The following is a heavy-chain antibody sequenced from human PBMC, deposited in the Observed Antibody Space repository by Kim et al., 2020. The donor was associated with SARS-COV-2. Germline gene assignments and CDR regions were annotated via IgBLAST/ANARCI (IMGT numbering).Heavy chain of an antibody. CDR3: ATFYPLYYYGMDV. V-gene: IGHV1-24*01. Sequence: YAQKFQGRVTMTEDTSTDTAYMELRSLRSEDTAVYYCATFYPLYYYGMDVWGQGTTVTVSS. J-gene: IGHJ6*02.